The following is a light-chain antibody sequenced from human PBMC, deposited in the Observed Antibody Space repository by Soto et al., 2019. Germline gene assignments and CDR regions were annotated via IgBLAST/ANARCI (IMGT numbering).Light chain of an antibody. CDR2: AAS. V-gene: IGKV1-39*01. CDR1: QTISTY. Sequence: DIQKTQSPSSLSASVGDRVTITCRASQTISTYLNWYQQKPGKAPKLLIYAASSLQSGVPSRFSGSGSGTDFTLTISSLQPEDFAIYYCQQSHGIPYTFGQGTKLEIK. J-gene: IGKJ2*01. CDR3: QQSHGIPYT.